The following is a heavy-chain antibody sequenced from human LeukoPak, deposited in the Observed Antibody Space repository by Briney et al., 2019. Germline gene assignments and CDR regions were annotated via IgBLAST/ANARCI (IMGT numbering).Heavy chain of an antibody. CDR2: ISSSSNYI. Sequence: KPGGFLRLSCAASGFTFSSYSMNWVRQAPGKGLEWVSSISSSSNYIYYADSAKGRFTISRDNAKNSLYLQMNSLRAEDTAVYYCARIRQIRFGESDYWGQGTLVTVSS. V-gene: IGHV3-21*01. J-gene: IGHJ4*02. CDR1: GFTFSSYS. CDR3: ARIRQIRFGESDY. D-gene: IGHD3-10*01.